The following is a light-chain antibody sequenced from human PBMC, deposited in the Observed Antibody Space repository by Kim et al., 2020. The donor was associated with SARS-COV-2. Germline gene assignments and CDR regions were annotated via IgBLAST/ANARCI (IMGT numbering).Light chain of an antibody. J-gene: IGLJ3*02. CDR2: RND. V-gene: IGLV1-47*01. CDR1: SSSIGANY. CDR3: AAWDDSLRV. Sequence: PGQRVTISCSGSSSSIGANYVYWYQQLPGTAPKLLIYRNDQRPSGVPDRVSGSKSGTSASLAISGLRSEDEAEYYCAAWDDSLRVFGGGTQLTVL.